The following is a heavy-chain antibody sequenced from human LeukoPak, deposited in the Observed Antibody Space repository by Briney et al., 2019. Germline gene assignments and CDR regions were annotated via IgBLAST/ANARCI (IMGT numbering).Heavy chain of an antibody. CDR2: IIPILGIA. D-gene: IGHD5-12*01. V-gene: IGHV1-69*04. CDR1: GGTFSSYA. Sequence: ASVKVSCKASGGTFSSYAISWVRQAPGQGLEWMGRIIPILGIANYAQKFQGRVTITADKSTSTAYMELSSLRSEDTAVYYCARDPTGYSGYETGYFDYWGQGTLVTVSS. CDR3: ARDPTGYSGYETGYFDY. J-gene: IGHJ4*02.